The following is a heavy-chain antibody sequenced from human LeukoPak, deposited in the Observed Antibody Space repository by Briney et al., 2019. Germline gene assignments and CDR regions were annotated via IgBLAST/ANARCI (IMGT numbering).Heavy chain of an antibody. D-gene: IGHD6-13*01. Sequence: SETLSLTCTVSGGSISSYYWSWIRQPPGKGLEWIGSIYYSGSTYYNPSLKSRVTISVDTSKNQFSLKLSSVTAADTAVYYCARRGSSSWRPIGWFDPWGQGTLVTVSS. CDR2: IYYSGST. CDR3: ARRGSSSWRPIGWFDP. CDR1: GGSISSYY. J-gene: IGHJ5*02. V-gene: IGHV4-59*05.